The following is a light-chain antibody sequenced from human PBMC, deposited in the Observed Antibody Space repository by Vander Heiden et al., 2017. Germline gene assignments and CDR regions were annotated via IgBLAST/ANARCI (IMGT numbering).Light chain of an antibody. Sequence: NFMLTQPHSVSESPEKTVTISCTRTSGSIASNYVQWYQQRPGSSPTTVIYEDNQSPSGVPDRFSGSVDSSSNSAPLTISGLKPEDEADYYCQSFDDSSLWVFGGGTKLTVL. V-gene: IGLV6-57*01. CDR3: QSFDDSSLWV. CDR2: EDN. J-gene: IGLJ3*02. CDR1: SGSIASNY.